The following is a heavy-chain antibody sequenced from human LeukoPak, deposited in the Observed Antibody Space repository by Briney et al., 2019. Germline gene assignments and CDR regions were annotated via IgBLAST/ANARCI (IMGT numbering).Heavy chain of an antibody. J-gene: IGHJ3*01. D-gene: IGHD3/OR15-3a*01. CDR1: GFTLSDSY. V-gene: IGHV3-11*05. Sequence: GGSLRLSCGASGFTLSDSYMSWIRQAPGKGLEWVSYILMSTNYTSYAASVKGRFTISRDNAKNSLYLQMNSLRAEDTALYYCAKEGGTRGAFDVWGQGTMVAVSS. CDR3: AKEGGTRGAFDV. CDR2: ILMSTNYT.